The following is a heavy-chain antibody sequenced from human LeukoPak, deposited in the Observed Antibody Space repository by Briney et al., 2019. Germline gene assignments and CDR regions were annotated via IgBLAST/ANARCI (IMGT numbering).Heavy chain of an antibody. Sequence: PGGSLRLSCAASGFTFSSYAMHWVRQAPGKGLEWGAVISYDGSNKYYADSVKGRFTISRDNSKNTLYLQMNSLRAEDTAVYYCARDPSPNFGVVIVYFDYWGQGTLVTVSS. J-gene: IGHJ4*02. CDR1: GFTFSSYA. V-gene: IGHV3-30-3*01. CDR2: ISYDGSNK. D-gene: IGHD3-3*01. CDR3: ARDPSPNFGVVIVYFDY.